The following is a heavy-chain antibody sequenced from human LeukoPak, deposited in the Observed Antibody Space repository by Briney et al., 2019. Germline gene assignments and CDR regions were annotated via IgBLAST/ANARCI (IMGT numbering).Heavy chain of an antibody. CDR1: GFTFSSYA. CDR3: ARDLKRLGTDY. CDR2: ISYDGSNK. V-gene: IGHV3-30-3*01. D-gene: IGHD6-13*01. J-gene: IGHJ4*02. Sequence: GGSLRLSCAASGFTFSSYAMHWVRQAPGKGLEWVAVISYDGSNKYYADSVKGRFTISRDNSKNTPYLQMNSLRAEDTAVYYCARDLKRLGTDYWGQGTLVTVSS.